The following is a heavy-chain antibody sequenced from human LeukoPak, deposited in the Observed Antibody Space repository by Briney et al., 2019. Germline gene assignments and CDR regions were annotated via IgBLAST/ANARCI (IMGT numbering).Heavy chain of an antibody. CDR2: IQEKGGDE. Sequence: GRSLRPSCVASEFTLSTHWSSWVRHAPGKGLEWEANIQEKGGDEYYVDSVEGRFTISRDNAKNSLYLQMNSLRAEDTAVYYCARDRGMTTTHEYFEHWGQGTLVTVSS. J-gene: IGHJ1*01. CDR3: ARDRGMTTTHEYFEH. D-gene: IGHD3-10*01. CDR1: EFTLSTHW. V-gene: IGHV3-7*01.